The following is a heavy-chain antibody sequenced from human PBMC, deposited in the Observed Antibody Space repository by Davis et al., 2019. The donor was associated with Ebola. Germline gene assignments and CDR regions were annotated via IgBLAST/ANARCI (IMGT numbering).Heavy chain of an antibody. V-gene: IGHV3-72*01. CDR3: ARDFSGSYSFDY. J-gene: IGHJ4*01. CDR1: GFTFSDHY. Sequence: GESLKISCAASGFTFSDHYMDWVRQAPGKGLEWVGRIRSKAGGYTTEYAPSVKGRFTVSRDDSQNSLYFQMNSLKTEDTAVYYCARDFSGSYSFDYWGHGTLVTVSS. CDR2: IRSKAGGYTT. D-gene: IGHD1-26*01.